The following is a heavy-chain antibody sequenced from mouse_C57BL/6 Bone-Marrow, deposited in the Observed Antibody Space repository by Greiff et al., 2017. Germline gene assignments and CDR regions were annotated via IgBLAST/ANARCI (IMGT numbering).Heavy chain of an antibody. CDR3: ARSAIRDYGSSYVGGAMDY. D-gene: IGHD1-1*01. CDR1: GYTFTSYW. Sequence: QVQLQQPGTELVKPGASVKLSCKASGYTFTSYWMHWVKQRPGQGLEWIGNINPSNGDTNYNEKFKSKATLTVDKSSSTAYMQLSSLTSEDSAVYYWARSAIRDYGSSYVGGAMDYWGQGTSVTVSS. V-gene: IGHV1-53*01. J-gene: IGHJ4*01. CDR2: INPSNGDT.